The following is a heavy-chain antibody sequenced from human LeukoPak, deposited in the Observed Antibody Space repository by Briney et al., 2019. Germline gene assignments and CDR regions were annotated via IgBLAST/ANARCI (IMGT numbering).Heavy chain of an antibody. Sequence: PGGSLRLSCTASGFTFGDYAMSWFRQAPGKGLEWVGFIRSKAFGGTTEYAASVKGRFTNSRDDSKSIAYLQMNSLKTEDTAVYYCTGEPALGYCSGGSCPREDYWGQGTLVTVSS. V-gene: IGHV3-49*03. J-gene: IGHJ4*02. CDR2: IRSKAFGGTT. CDR3: TGEPALGYCSGGSCPREDY. D-gene: IGHD2-15*01. CDR1: GFTFGDYA.